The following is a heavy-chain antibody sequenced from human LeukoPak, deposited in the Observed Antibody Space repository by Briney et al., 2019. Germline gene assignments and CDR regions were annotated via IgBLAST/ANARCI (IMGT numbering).Heavy chain of an antibody. V-gene: IGHV4-34*01. J-gene: IGHJ4*02. D-gene: IGHD3-9*01. Sequence: PSETLSLTCAVYGGSFSGYYWSWIRQPPGKGLEWIGEINHSGSTNYNPSLKSRVTISVDTSKNQFSLKLSSVTAADTAVYYCARVRLRYFDWLLYGGGFDYWGQGTLVTVSS. CDR1: GGSFSGYY. CDR3: ARVRLRYFDWLLYGGGFDY. CDR2: INHSGST.